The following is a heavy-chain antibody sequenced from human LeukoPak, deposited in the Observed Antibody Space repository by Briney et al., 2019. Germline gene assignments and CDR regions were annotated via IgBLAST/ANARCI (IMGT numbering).Heavy chain of an antibody. V-gene: IGHV1-46*01. CDR2: INPSGGSP. CDR3: ARFPVRGYTYGSVIHHMDV. D-gene: IGHD5-18*01. CDR1: GYTFTSYY. Sequence: EASVKVSCKASGYTFTSYYMHWVRQAPGQGLEWMGIINPSGGSPNYAQKFQGRVTITADRSTSTVYMELNSLRSEDTAIYYCARFPVRGYTYGSVIHHMDVWGQGTTVIVSS. J-gene: IGHJ6*02.